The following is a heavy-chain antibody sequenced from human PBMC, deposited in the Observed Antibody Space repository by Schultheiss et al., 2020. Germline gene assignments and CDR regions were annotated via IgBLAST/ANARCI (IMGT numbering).Heavy chain of an antibody. CDR1: GGSISTGGYF. D-gene: IGHD2-15*01. CDR2: IYYSGST. Sequence: SETLSLTCTVSGGSISTGGYFWSWIRQRPGKGLEWIGYIYYSGSTYYNPSLKSRVTISVDTSKNQFSLKLSSVTAADTAVYYCARHALGYCSGGSCLPWFDPWGQGTLVTVSS. CDR3: ARHALGYCSGGSCLPWFDP. V-gene: IGHV4-30-4*08. J-gene: IGHJ5*02.